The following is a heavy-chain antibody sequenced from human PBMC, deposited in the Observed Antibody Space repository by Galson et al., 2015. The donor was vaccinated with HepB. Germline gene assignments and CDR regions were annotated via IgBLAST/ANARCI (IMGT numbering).Heavy chain of an antibody. Sequence: SVKVSCKASGYTFTSYGISWVRQAPGQGLEWMGWISAYNGNTNYAQKLQGRVTMTTDASTSTAYMELRSLRSDDTAVYYCARDFGGSWLYAFDIWGQGTMVTVSS. D-gene: IGHD6-13*01. J-gene: IGHJ3*02. V-gene: IGHV1-18*01. CDR2: ISAYNGNT. CDR1: GYTFTSYG. CDR3: ARDFGGSWLYAFDI.